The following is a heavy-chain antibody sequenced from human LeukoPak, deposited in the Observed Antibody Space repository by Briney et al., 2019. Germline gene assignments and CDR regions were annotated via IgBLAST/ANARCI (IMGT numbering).Heavy chain of an antibody. CDR2: INAGNGNT. J-gene: IGHJ5*02. CDR3: ARGEGYCSGGSCFRWFDP. D-gene: IGHD2-15*01. CDR1: GYTFTKYA. V-gene: IGHV1-3*03. Sequence: ASVKVSCKASGYTFTKYAMHWVRQAPGQRLEWMGWINAGNGNTKYSQEFQGRVTITRDTSASTAYMELSSLRSEDMAVYYCARGEGYCSGGSCFRWFDPWGQGTLVTVPS.